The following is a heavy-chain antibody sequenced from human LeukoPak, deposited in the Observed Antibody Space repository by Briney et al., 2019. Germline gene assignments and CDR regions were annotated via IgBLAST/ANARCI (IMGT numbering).Heavy chain of an antibody. Sequence: GGSLRLSCAASGFTFSSYAMTWVRQAPGKGLEWVSSISSSGGSTYYADSVRGRFTISRDSSKNTLYLQMNSLRAEDTAIYYCAKDLVTGSLDYWGQGTLVTVSS. J-gene: IGHJ4*02. CDR3: AKDLVTGSLDY. V-gene: IGHV3-23*01. CDR2: ISSSGGST. D-gene: IGHD3-10*01. CDR1: GFTFSSYA.